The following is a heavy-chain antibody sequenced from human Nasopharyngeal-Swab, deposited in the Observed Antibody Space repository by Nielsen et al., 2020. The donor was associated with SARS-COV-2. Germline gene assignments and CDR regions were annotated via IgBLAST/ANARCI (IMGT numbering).Heavy chain of an antibody. V-gene: IGHV1-69*13. Sequence: SVKVSCKASGGTFSSYAISWVRQAPAQGLEWMGGIIPIFGTANYAQKFQGRVTITADESTSTAYMELSSLRSEDTAVYYCARDYDSSGYPVTPDYYYYMDVWGKGTTVTVSS. CDR1: GGTFSSYA. D-gene: IGHD3-22*01. CDR3: ARDYDSSGYPVTPDYYYYMDV. J-gene: IGHJ6*03. CDR2: IIPIFGTA.